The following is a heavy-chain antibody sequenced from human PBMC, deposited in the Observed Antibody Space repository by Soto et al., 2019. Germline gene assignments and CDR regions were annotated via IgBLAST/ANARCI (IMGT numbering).Heavy chain of an antibody. J-gene: IGHJ5*02. V-gene: IGHV1-8*01. Sequence: QVQLVQSGAEVKKPGASVKVSCKASGYTFTSYDIIWVRRATGQGLEWMGWMNPNSGSTDFAQKFQGRVTMTRNTSISTAYMELSSLRSEDTAVYFCARGRVPGVWDFDPWGQGTLVTVSS. CDR2: MNPNSGST. CDR1: GYTFTSYD. D-gene: IGHD1-26*01. CDR3: ARGRVPGVWDFDP.